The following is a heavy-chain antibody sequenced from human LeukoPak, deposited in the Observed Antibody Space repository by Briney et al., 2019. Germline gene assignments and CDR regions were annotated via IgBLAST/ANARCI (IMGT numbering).Heavy chain of an antibody. J-gene: IGHJ3*02. V-gene: IGHV3-23*01. Sequence: GGSLRLSCAASGFTFGSYAMSWVRQAPGKGLEWVSAISGSGGSTHYADSVKGRFTISRDNSKNTLYLQMNSLRAEDTAVYYCAKSSLYYDILTGFIHDAFDIWGQGTMVTVSS. CDR1: GFTFGSYA. CDR3: AKSSLYYDILTGFIHDAFDI. CDR2: ISGSGGST. D-gene: IGHD3-9*01.